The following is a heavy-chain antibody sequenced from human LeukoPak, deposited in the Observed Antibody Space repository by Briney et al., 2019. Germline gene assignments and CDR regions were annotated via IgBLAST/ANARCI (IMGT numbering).Heavy chain of an antibody. CDR3: ARADGGYAYWYFDL. V-gene: IGHV1-69*13. CDR1: GDTLSNYA. D-gene: IGHD3-16*01. J-gene: IGHJ2*01. CDR2: IIPMSGTV. Sequence: VASVKVSCKASGDTLSNYAISWVRQAPGQGLEWMGGIIPMSGTVNFAHKFQGRASIIADESTGTAFLELSSLRSEDTAVYYCARADGGYAYWYFDLWGRGTLVTVSS.